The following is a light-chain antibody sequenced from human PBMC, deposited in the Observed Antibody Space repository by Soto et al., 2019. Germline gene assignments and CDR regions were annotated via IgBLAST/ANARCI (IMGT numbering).Light chain of an antibody. CDR1: TSDLGSYDY. CDR2: DVT. V-gene: IGLV2-11*01. J-gene: IGLJ1*01. CDR3: CSFSGTSTLLV. Sequence: QSALTQPRSVSGSPGQSGTISCTGTTSDLGSYDYVSWYQQHPGRAPKLVIYDVTKRPSGVPDRFSGSKSGNTASLTISRLQAEDEADYYCCSFSGTSTLLVFGTGTKLTVL.